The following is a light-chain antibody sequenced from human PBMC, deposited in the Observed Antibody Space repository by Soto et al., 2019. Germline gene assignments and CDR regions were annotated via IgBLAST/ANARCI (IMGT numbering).Light chain of an antibody. CDR3: SSYAGTHVV. CDR1: SSDVGGYNY. V-gene: IGLV2-8*01. CDR2: DVS. Sequence: QSVLTQPPSASGSPGQSVTVSCTGTSSDVGGYNYVSWYQQHPDKAPKLMIYDVSKRPSGVPDRFSGSKSGNTASLIVSGLQAEDEADYYCSSYAGTHVVFGTGTKAT. J-gene: IGLJ1*01.